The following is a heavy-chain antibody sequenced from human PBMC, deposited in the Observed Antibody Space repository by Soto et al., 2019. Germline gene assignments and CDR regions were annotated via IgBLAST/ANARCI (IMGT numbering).Heavy chain of an antibody. J-gene: IGHJ4*02. D-gene: IGHD6-13*01. Sequence: ASVKVSCKASGYKFTSYGISWVRQAPGQGLEWMGWISAYNGNTNYAQKLQGRVTMTTDTSTSTAYMELRSLRSDDTAVYYCAVHIAAGDTHYYFDYWGQGTLVTVSS. CDR1: GYKFTSYG. CDR2: ISAYNGNT. CDR3: AVHIAAGDTHYYFDY. V-gene: IGHV1-18*01.